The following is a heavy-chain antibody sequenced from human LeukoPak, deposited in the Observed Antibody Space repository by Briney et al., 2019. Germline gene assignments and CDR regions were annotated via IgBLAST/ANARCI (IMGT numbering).Heavy chain of an antibody. J-gene: IGHJ4*02. CDR2: INEHGTT. D-gene: IGHD3-16*01. V-gene: IGHV3-74*01. CDR3: ARVRGGN. CDR1: GFIFSDYW. Sequence: GGSLRLSCAASGFIFSDYWMYWVRQAPGEGLVWISNINEHGTTTYADSVKGRFTVSRDNAKNILYLQMNSLRAEDTAVYYCARVRGGNWGQGTLVTVSS.